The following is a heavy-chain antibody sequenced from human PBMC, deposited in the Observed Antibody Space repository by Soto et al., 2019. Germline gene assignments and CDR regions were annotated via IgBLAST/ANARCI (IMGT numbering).Heavy chain of an antibody. CDR3: ARDDEGGSDCDLGY. CDR1: GFTFSRYT. CDR2: ISDDGNNK. D-gene: IGHD3-10*01. Sequence: QVQLVESGGGVVQPGRSLRLSCAASGFTFSRYTMHWVRQAPGKGPEWMAFISDDGNNKYYADSVKGQFTISRDNSKNTLYLQMNSLRTEDTAVYYCARDDEGGSDCDLGYWGQGTLVTVSS. V-gene: IGHV3-30-3*01. J-gene: IGHJ4*02.